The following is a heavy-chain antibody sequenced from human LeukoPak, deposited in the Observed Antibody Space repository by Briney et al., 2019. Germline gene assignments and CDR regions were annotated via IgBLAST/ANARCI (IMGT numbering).Heavy chain of an antibody. Sequence: SETLSLTCTALSGSISSTSYYWGWIRQAPGKGLEWIGGIIYSGNTYYNPSLKSRVTISVDTTKNQFSLKLTSVTAADTAVYYCARDFYCSRTSCYAPSFDYWGQGTLVTVSS. CDR2: IIYSGNT. D-gene: IGHD2-2*01. CDR1: SGSISSTSYY. CDR3: ARDFYCSRTSCYAPSFDY. J-gene: IGHJ4*02. V-gene: IGHV4-39*02.